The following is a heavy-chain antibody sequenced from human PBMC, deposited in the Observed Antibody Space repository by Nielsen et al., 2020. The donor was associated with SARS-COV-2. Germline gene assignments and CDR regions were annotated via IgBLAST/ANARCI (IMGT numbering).Heavy chain of an antibody. CDR1: GFTFSSYW. Sequence: GESLKISCAASGFTFSSYWMTWVRQAPGKGLEWVANIKQDGSEKYYVDSVKGRFTISRDNAKNSLYLQMNNLRADDTAVFYCARWFGEDVGVDYWGQGTLVTVSS. J-gene: IGHJ4*02. CDR2: IKQDGSEK. CDR3: ARWFGEDVGVDY. D-gene: IGHD3-10*01. V-gene: IGHV3-7*05.